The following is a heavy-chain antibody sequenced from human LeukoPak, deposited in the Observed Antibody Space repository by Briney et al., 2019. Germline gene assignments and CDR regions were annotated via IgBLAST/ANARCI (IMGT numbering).Heavy chain of an antibody. CDR3: ARDANPYSIAAAQYFFDY. Sequence: SETLSLTCAVYGGSFSGYYWSWIRQPPGKGLEWIGEINHSGSTNYNPSLKSRVTISVDTSKNQFSLKLSSVTAADTAVYYCARDANPYSIAAAQYFFDYWGQGTLVTVSS. D-gene: IGHD6-25*01. V-gene: IGHV4-34*01. J-gene: IGHJ4*02. CDR2: INHSGST. CDR1: GGSFSGYY.